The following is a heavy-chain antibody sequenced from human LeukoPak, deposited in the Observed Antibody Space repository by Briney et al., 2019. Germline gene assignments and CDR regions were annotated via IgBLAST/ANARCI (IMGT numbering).Heavy chain of an antibody. J-gene: IGHJ6*02. Sequence: ASVKVSCKASGYTFTSYYMHWVRQAPGQGLEWMGIINPSGGSTSYAQKFQGRVTMTRDTSTSTVYMELSSLGSEDTAVYYCARQVTNYYGMDVWGQGTTVTVSS. D-gene: IGHD2-21*02. CDR3: ARQVTNYYGMDV. V-gene: IGHV1-46*01. CDR1: GYTFTSYY. CDR2: INPSGGST.